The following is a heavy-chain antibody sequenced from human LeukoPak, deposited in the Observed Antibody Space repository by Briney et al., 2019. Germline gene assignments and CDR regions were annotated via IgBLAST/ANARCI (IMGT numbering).Heavy chain of an antibody. V-gene: IGHV1-69*01. CDR2: IIPIFSTA. J-gene: IGHJ4*02. CDR3: ARKEGGNSNPFDY. CDR1: GGTFSSYA. Sequence: ASVKVSCKASGGTFSSYAISWVRQAPGQGLEWMGGIIPIFSTANYAQKFQGRVTITADESTSTAYMELSSLRSEDTAVYYCARKEGGNSNPFDYWGQGTLVTVSS. D-gene: IGHD4-23*01.